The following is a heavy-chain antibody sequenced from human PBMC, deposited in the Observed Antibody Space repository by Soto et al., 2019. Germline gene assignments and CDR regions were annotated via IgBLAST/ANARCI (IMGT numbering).Heavy chain of an antibody. Sequence: PGGSLRLSCAASGFTFSSYAMSWVRQAPGKGLEWVSAISGSGGSTYYADSVKGRFTISRDNSKNTLYLQMNSLRADDTAVYYCAKAIEDRQWLVPVDPWGQGTLVTVSS. CDR2: ISGSGGST. CDR1: GFTFSSYA. D-gene: IGHD6-19*01. V-gene: IGHV3-23*01. CDR3: AKAIEDRQWLVPVDP. J-gene: IGHJ5*02.